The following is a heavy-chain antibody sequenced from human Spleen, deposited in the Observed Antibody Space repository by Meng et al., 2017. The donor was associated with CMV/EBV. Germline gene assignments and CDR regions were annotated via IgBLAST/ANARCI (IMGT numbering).Heavy chain of an antibody. CDR2: ILPILGIA. CDR1: GGTFSSYA. Sequence: SVKVSCKASGGTFSSYAISWVRQAPGQGLEWMGGILPILGIANYAKKFQGRDTITADKSTSTADMELSSLRSEDTAVYYCAQAGDDIAAREGSFDYWGQGTLVTVSS. CDR3: AQAGDDIAAREGSFDY. V-gene: IGHV1-69*10. J-gene: IGHJ4*02. D-gene: IGHD6-6*01.